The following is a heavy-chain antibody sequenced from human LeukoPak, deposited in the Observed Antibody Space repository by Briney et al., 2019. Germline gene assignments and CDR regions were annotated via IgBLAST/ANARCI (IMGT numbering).Heavy chain of an antibody. CDR2: IRSKANNYET. V-gene: IGHV3-73*01. CDR3: TRPNYGDYADDY. J-gene: IGHJ4*02. Sequence: GGSLRLSCAASGFTFSSYGMHWVRQAPGKGLEWVGRIRSKANNYETTYAPSVKGRFAISRDDSKNTAYLQMNGLKTEDTAMYYCTRPNYGDYADDYWGQGTLVTVSS. D-gene: IGHD4-17*01. CDR1: GFTFSSYG.